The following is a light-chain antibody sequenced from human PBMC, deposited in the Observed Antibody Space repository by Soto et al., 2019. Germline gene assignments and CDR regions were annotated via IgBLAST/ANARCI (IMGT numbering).Light chain of an antibody. J-gene: IGLJ1*01. Sequence: SYELTQPPSVSVSPGQTASITCSGDILGDKYACWYQQKAGQSPVLVIHQDSKRPSAIPERFSGSNSGNTATLTISGTQAIDEADYYCQAWYSSTASYVFGTGTKLTVL. CDR3: QAWYSSTASYV. V-gene: IGLV3-1*01. CDR1: ILGDKY. CDR2: QDS.